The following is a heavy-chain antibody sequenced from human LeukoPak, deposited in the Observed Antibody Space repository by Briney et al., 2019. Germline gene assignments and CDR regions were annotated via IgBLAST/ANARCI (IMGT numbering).Heavy chain of an antibody. J-gene: IGHJ4*02. CDR2: TSGVGGST. D-gene: IGHD4-17*01. CDR1: RFTFNDYA. V-gene: IGHV3-43*02. CDR3: AKERPGDYGESHLDY. Sequence: AGGFPRLSCSASRFTFNDYAMHWDCQAPGKGLDWVSPTSGVGGSTYYAGSVKGRFTISRDNSKNSLYLQMNSLRTEDTASYYCAKERPGDYGESHLDYWGQGTLVTVSS.